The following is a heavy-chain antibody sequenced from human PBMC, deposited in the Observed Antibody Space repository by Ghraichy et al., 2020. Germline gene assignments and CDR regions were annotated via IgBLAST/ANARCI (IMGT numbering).Heavy chain of an antibody. V-gene: IGHV5-51*01. J-gene: IGHJ4*02. CDR1: GYSFSDYW. CDR2: IYPGDSKT. D-gene: IGHD4-23*01. Sequence: GESLNISCKGSGYSFSDYWIAWVRQMPGKGLEWMGVIYPGDSKTRYSPSFEGQVTISADKSISTAYLQWSSLRASDTAIYYCARQALYGGNCFSEKWGQGTLVTVSS. CDR3: ARQALYGGNCFSEK.